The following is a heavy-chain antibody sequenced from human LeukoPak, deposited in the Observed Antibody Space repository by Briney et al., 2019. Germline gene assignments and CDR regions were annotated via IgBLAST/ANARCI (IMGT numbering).Heavy chain of an antibody. CDR3: ARVIVVVVAATPYNWFDP. J-gene: IGHJ5*02. D-gene: IGHD2-15*01. Sequence: GASVKVSCKAFGYTFTSNYMHWVRQAPGQGPEWMGVISPSGGSTTYAQKFQGRVTLTRDMSTSTDYLELSSLRSEDTAVYYCARVIVVVVAATPYNWFDPWGQGTLVTVSS. V-gene: IGHV1-46*01. CDR2: ISPSGGST. CDR1: GYTFTSNY.